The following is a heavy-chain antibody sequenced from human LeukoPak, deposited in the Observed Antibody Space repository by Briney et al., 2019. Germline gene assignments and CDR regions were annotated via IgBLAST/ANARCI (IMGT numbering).Heavy chain of an antibody. V-gene: IGHV3-74*01. Sequence: GGSLRLSCAASGFTFSTDWMHWVRQAPGKGLLWVLRINSDGSSTSYADSVKGRFTISRDNAKNTLYLQMNSLRAEDTAVYYCARSGGSYFGYWGQGTLVTVSS. CDR1: GFTFSTDW. D-gene: IGHD2-15*01. J-gene: IGHJ4*02. CDR3: ARSGGSYFGY. CDR2: INSDGSST.